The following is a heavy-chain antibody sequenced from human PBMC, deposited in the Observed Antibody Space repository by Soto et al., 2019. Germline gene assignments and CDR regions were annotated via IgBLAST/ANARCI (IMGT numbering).Heavy chain of an antibody. CDR3: ARVGHITNYGMAV. CDR1: GGTLSSYP. D-gene: IGHD1-26*01. CDR2: IIPFFGTS. Sequence: QVQLVQSGAEVKKPGSSVKVSCEASGGTLSSYPINWVRQAPGQGLEWMGGIIPFFGTSNYAQKLQGRVTITADESTSTAYMALRSLRSEYTAVYYCARVGHITNYGMAVWGQGTTVTVSS. V-gene: IGHV1-69*01. J-gene: IGHJ6*02.